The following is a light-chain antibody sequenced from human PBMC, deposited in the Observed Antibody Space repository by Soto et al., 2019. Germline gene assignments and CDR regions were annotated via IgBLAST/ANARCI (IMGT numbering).Light chain of an antibody. CDR2: KAS. CDR1: QSISSW. J-gene: IGKJ2*01. V-gene: IGKV1-5*03. CDR3: QQYNSYLYT. Sequence: DIQMTQSPSTLSASVGDRVTITCRASQSISSWLAWYQQKPGKAPKLLLYKASSLESGVPSRFSGSGSGTEFTLTISSLQPDDFATYYCQQYNSYLYTVGQGTKLEIK.